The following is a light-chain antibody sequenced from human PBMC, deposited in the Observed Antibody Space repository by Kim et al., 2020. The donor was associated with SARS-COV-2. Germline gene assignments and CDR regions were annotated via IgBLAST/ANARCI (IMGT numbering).Light chain of an antibody. CDR2: RNN. CDR3: AAWDDSLSGGV. J-gene: IGLJ3*02. CDR1: SSNIGSNY. V-gene: IGLV1-47*01. Sequence: GQRVNISCSGSSSNIGSNYVYWYQQFPGTAPKLLIHRNNQRPSGVPDRFSGSKSGTSASLAISGLRYEDEADYYCAAWDDSLSGGVFGGGTQLTVL.